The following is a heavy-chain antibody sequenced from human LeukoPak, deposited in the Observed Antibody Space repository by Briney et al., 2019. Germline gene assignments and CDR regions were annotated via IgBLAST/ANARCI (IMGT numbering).Heavy chain of an antibody. CDR3: ATFDQDWGTFHY. Sequence: ASVKVSCKASGYSFTDYYIHWVRQAPGQGLEWMGWIKPNSGDTNYVEKFQGRVTMTRDTSISTAYMELSRLRSDGTAVYYCATFDQDWGTFHYWGQGTLVTVSS. V-gene: IGHV1-2*02. D-gene: IGHD7-27*01. J-gene: IGHJ4*02. CDR2: IKPNSGDT. CDR1: GYSFTDYY.